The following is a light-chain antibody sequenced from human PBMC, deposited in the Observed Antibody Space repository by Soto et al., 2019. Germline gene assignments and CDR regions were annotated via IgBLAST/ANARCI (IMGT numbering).Light chain of an antibody. CDR1: HSVADN. CDR2: GAS. V-gene: IGKV3-15*01. CDR3: QKYNYWPIS. J-gene: IGKJ5*01. Sequence: IVMTPSPATLSVSPVEIATLSCMSSHSVADNLAWFQQKPGQGPRLLIYGASTRATGIPARFSGSGSETDFTLTVSSLRSEDSAVYYCQKYNYWPISFGQGTRRAIK.